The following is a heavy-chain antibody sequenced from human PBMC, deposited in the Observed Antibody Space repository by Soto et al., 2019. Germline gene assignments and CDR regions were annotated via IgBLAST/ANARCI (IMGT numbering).Heavy chain of an antibody. V-gene: IGHV3-48*01. Sequence: PGGSLRLSCAASGFTFSSYSMNWVRQAPGKGLEWVSYISSSSSTIYYADSVKGRFTISRDNAKNSLYLQMNSLRAEDTAVYYCARDQGYCSSTSCYEGNNWFDPWGQGTLVTVSS. CDR3: ARDQGYCSSTSCYEGNNWFDP. D-gene: IGHD2-2*01. CDR2: ISSSSSTI. J-gene: IGHJ5*02. CDR1: GFTFSSYS.